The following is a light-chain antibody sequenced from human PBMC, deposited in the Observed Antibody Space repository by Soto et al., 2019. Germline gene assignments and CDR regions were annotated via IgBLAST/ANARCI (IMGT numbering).Light chain of an antibody. Sequence: IQWTQSPSSLSASVGDRVTITCRASQGISNFLAWYKQKPGKAPKLLIYAASTLQAGVPSRFSGSGSGTDFTLTFSRLAPEDFAVYYCQQYGSSPITFGQGTRLEIK. CDR1: QGISNF. CDR3: QQYGSSPIT. J-gene: IGKJ5*01. V-gene: IGKV1-27*01. CDR2: AAS.